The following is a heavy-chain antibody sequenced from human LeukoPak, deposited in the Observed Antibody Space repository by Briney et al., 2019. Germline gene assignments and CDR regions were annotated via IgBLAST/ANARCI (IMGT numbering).Heavy chain of an antibody. CDR3: AKDPYYYGSGTRGYFDY. CDR2: IWYDGSNK. J-gene: IGHJ4*02. Sequence: QSGGSLRLSCAASGFTFRNYGVHWVRQAPGKGLEWVAVIWYDGSNKYYADSVKGRFTISRDNSKNTLYLQMNSLRAEDTAVYYCAKDPYYYGSGTRGYFDYWGQGTLVTVSS. V-gene: IGHV3-30*02. CDR1: GFTFRNYG. D-gene: IGHD3-10*01.